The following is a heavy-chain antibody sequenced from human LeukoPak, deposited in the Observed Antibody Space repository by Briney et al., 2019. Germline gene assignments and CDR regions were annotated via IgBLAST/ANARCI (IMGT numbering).Heavy chain of an antibody. D-gene: IGHD3-3*01. CDR1: GYTFTSYG. CDR2: ISAYNGNT. Sequence: GASVKVSCKASGYTFTSYGISWVRQAPGQGREWMGWISAYNGNTNYAQKLQGRVTMTTDTSTSTAYMELRSLRSDDTAVYYCARGDYDLWSGYYYFDYWGQGTLVTVSS. J-gene: IGHJ4*02. CDR3: ARGDYDLWSGYYYFDY. V-gene: IGHV1-18*01.